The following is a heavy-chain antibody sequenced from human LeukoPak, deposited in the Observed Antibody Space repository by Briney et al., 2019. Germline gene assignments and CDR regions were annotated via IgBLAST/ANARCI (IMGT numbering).Heavy chain of an antibody. CDR1: GGSISGYY. Sequence: PSETLSLTCSVSGGSISGYYWNWIRQPPGKRLEFIGYIYYSGSTNYNPSLKSRVTISVDTSKNQFSLKLSSVTAADTAVYYCARGLTIWDYMDVWGKGTTVTVSS. CDR3: ARGLTIWDYMDV. CDR2: IYYSGST. V-gene: IGHV4-59*12. D-gene: IGHD3-3*01. J-gene: IGHJ6*03.